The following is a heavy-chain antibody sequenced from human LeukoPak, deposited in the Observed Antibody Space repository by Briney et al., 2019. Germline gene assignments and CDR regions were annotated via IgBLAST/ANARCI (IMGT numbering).Heavy chain of an antibody. CDR3: ARVQGYCSSTSRYFDY. D-gene: IGHD2-2*01. V-gene: IGHV3-20*04. CDR1: GFTFDDYG. CDR2: INWNGGST. Sequence: RPGGSLRLSCAASGFTFDDYGMSWVRQAPGKGLGWVSGINWNGGSTGYADSVKGRFTISRDNAKNSLYLQMNSLRAEDTALYYCARVQGYCSSTSRYFDYWGQGTLVTVSS. J-gene: IGHJ4*02.